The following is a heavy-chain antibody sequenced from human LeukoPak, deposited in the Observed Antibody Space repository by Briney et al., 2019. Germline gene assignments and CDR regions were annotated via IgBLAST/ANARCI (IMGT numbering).Heavy chain of an antibody. V-gene: IGHV3-30*01. J-gene: IGHJ4*02. CDR1: GFTFSNYA. D-gene: IGHD3-10*01. CDR2: ISSGGTYE. Sequence: GKSLRLSCAAPGFTFSNYAMHWVRQAPGKGLEWVSLISSGGTYEYYADSVKGRFTISRDKSKNTLYLQLNSLRAEDTAAYYCARDSTYYYDSGSSGPHYFDNWGQGTLVTVSS. CDR3: ARDSTYYYDSGSSGPHYFDN.